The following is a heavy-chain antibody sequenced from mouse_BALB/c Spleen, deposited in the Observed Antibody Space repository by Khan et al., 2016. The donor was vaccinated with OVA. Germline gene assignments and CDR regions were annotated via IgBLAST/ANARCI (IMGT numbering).Heavy chain of an antibody. Sequence: QVQLKESGPGLVAPSQSLSITCTVSGFSLTNYGVNWVRQPPGKGLEWLGVIWAGGSTNYNSALMSRLSISKDKSKSQVFLKMNSLQTDDTAMYYCATIFYDKSYYAMDYWGQGTSVTVSS. CDR2: IWAGGST. V-gene: IGHV2-9*02. J-gene: IGHJ4*01. CDR1: GFSLTNYG. CDR3: ATIFYDKSYYAMDY. D-gene: IGHD2-4*01.